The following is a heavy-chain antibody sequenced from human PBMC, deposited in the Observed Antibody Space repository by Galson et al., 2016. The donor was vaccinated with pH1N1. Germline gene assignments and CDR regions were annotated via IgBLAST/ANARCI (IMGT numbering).Heavy chain of an antibody. CDR2: ISGTGIFI. J-gene: IGHJ4*02. D-gene: IGHD1-26*01. CDR1: GFPFSRYV. CDR3: ARAGGGYPFDY. Sequence: SLRLSCAASGFPFSRYVMNWVRQAPGKGLEWVSSISGTGIFIYYADSVRGRVTISRDNAKKSLYLQMDSLRVDDTAVYYCARAGGGYPFDYWGQGSLVTVSS. V-gene: IGHV3-21*01.